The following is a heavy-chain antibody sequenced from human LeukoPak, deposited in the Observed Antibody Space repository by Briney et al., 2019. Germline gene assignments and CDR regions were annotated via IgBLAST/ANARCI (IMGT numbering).Heavy chain of an antibody. Sequence: ASVKVSCKAPGGTFSSYAVSWVRQAPGQGLEWMGWISAYNGNTNYAQKLQGRVTMTTDTSTSTAYMELRSLRSDDTAVYYCARVYKDSSGYYYVPYYFDYWGQGTLVTVSS. D-gene: IGHD3-22*01. CDR3: ARVYKDSSGYYYVPYYFDY. J-gene: IGHJ4*02. CDR2: ISAYNGNT. CDR1: GGTFSSYA. V-gene: IGHV1-18*01.